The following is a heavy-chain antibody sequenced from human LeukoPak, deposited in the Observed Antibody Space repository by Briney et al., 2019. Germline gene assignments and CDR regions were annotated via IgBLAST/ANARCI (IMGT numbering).Heavy chain of an antibody. CDR2: IYTSGST. D-gene: IGHD6-13*01. J-gene: IGHJ5*02. CDR3: ARGAQQLVFGWFDP. Sequence: PSETLSLTCTVSGGSISSYYWSWIRQPAGKGLEWIGRIYTSGSTNYNPSLKSRVTMSVDTSKNQFSLKLSSVTVADTAAYYCARGAQQLVFGWFDPWGQGTLVTVSS. CDR1: GGSISSYY. V-gene: IGHV4-4*07.